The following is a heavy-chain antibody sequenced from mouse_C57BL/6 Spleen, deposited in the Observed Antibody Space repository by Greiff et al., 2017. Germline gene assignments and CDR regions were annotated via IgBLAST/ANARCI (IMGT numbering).Heavy chain of an antibody. J-gene: IGHJ4*01. D-gene: IGHD2-5*01. CDR3: ARDYSNYAYAMDY. Sequence: VQLQESGPELVKPGASVKISCKASGYSFTSYYIHWVKQRPGQGLEWIGWIYPGSGNTKYNEKFKGKATLTADTSSSTAYMQLSSLTSEDSAVYYCARDYSNYAYAMDYWGQGTSVTVSS. CDR1: GYSFTSYY. CDR2: IYPGSGNT. V-gene: IGHV1-66*01.